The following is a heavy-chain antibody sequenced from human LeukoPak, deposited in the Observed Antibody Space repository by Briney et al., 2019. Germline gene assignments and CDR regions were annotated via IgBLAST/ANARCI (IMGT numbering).Heavy chain of an antibody. CDR2: ISGSADIT. Sequence: GGSLRLSCAASGFTFSSYAMSWVRQAPGKGLEWVSAISGSADITYYADSVKGRFTISRDSSKNTLYLQMNSLRAEDTAVYYCGKIAAVGYFDYWGQGTLVTVSS. V-gene: IGHV3-23*01. D-gene: IGHD6-13*01. CDR1: GFTFSSYA. J-gene: IGHJ4*02. CDR3: GKIAAVGYFDY.